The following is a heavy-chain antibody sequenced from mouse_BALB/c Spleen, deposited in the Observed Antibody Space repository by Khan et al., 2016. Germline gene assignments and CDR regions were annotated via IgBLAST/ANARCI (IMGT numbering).Heavy chain of an antibody. Sequence: VQLKESGAELVKPGASVTLSCTASGFNIKDTYLHWVKQRPEQGLEWIGRIDPANGNLKFDPKFQGKATITADTYSNTTYLQLSGLTSEDTAVSSCVGGNSPFDYWGQGTTLTVSS. CDR1: GFNIKDTY. D-gene: IGHD2-1*01. CDR2: IDPANGNL. V-gene: IGHV14-3*02. CDR3: VGGNSPFDY. J-gene: IGHJ2*01.